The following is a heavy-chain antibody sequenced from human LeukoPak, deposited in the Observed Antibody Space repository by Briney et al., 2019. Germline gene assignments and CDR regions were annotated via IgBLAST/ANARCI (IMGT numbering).Heavy chain of an antibody. V-gene: IGHV3-21*01. CDR1: GFTFSASA. D-gene: IGHD3-3*01. CDR3: ARLIIYDGRDY. J-gene: IGHJ4*02. CDR2: ITTSGSDI. Sequence: GGSLRLSCAASGFTFSASAMHWVRQAPGRGLEWVSFITTSGSDIDYADSVKGRFTISRDNANSTLFLQMNSLRVEDTAVYYCARLIIYDGRDYWGQGTLVTVSS.